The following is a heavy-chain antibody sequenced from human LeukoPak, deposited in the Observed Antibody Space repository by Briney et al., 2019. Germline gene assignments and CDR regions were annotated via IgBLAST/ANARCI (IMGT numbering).Heavy chain of an antibody. Sequence: GGSLRLSCAASGFSFSNYEMNWVRQAPGKGLEWVANINPDGSVQYYVDSVKGRFTISRDNAKNSLYLQMNSLRAEDTAVYYCARDKELQNFDCWGQGTLVTVSS. CDR1: GFSFSNYE. D-gene: IGHD3-10*01. CDR3: ARDKELQNFDC. CDR2: INPDGSVQ. J-gene: IGHJ4*02. V-gene: IGHV3-7*01.